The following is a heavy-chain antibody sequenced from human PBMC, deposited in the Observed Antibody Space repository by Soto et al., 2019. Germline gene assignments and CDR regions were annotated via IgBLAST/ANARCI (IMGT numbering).Heavy chain of an antibody. D-gene: IGHD2-15*01. J-gene: IGHJ6*03. CDR2: INSDGSVS. V-gene: IGHV3-74*01. CDR3: ARGDCVGGSCYSLAGSFYYYMDV. CDR1: GFTFSNYW. Sequence: EVKLVESGGGLVQPGGSLRLSCEASGFTFSNYWMYWVRQAPGQGLVGVSRINSDGSVSSYADSVKGRLTISRDNVKNTLYLQMNSLRVEDTAVYYCARGDCVGGSCYSLAGSFYYYMDVWGKGTTVTVFS.